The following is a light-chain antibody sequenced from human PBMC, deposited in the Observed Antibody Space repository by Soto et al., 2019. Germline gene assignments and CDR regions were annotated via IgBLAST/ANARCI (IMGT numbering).Light chain of an antibody. V-gene: IGLV2-14*01. CDR1: SSDVGRYNY. Sequence: QAALTQPASVSGSPGQSITISCTGSSSDVGRYNYVSWYQQHPGKAGKLMIYEVSNRPSGISNRFSCSKSANTASLIISGLPPADEDDYYCSSSTRTSSYVFGTGTKVTVL. CDR3: SSSTRTSSYV. CDR2: EVS. J-gene: IGLJ1*01.